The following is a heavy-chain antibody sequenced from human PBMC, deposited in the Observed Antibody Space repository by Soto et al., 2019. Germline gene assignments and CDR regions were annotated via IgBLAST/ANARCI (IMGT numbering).Heavy chain of an antibody. CDR1: GGAIDSGGYY. V-gene: IGHV4-31*03. J-gene: IGHJ6*02. D-gene: IGHD7-27*01. CDR3: ARVGTSYARRGLDV. CDR2: TYYTGSA. Sequence: LSLTCKVSGGAIDSGGYYWCWIRQHPGKGLEWIGHTYYTGSAYYKPSLKSRVSMSIDTSQNQFSLELISVTAADTAVYYCARVGTSYARRGLDVWGQGTTVTVSS.